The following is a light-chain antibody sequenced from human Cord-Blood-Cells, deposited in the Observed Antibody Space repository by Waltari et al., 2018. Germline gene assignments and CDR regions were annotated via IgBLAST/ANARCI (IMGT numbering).Light chain of an antibody. Sequence: DIQMTQSPSSLSASVGDRVTITCRASQSIRNYLNWYQQKPGNAPKLLIYAASSLQSGVSSRFSGSGSGTDFTLTISSRQPEEFATYYCQQSYSTPYSFGQGTKLEIK. CDR2: AAS. CDR3: QQSYSTPYS. V-gene: IGKV1-39*01. J-gene: IGKJ2*03. CDR1: QSIRNY.